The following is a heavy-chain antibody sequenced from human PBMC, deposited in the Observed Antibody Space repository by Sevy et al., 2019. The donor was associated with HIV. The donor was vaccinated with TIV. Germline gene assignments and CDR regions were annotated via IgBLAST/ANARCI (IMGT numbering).Heavy chain of an antibody. CDR1: GFTFSDYY. Sequence: GGSLRLSCAASGFTFSDYYMSWVRQAPGKGLECLSYISGYSDAKHYADSVKGRLAISRDNAKNSLYLQMNSLRAEDTAVDYCARANYGPDYWGSGTLVPVSS. CDR3: ARANYGPDY. V-gene: IGHV3-11*01. J-gene: IGHJ4*02. CDR2: ISGYSDAK. D-gene: IGHD3-10*01.